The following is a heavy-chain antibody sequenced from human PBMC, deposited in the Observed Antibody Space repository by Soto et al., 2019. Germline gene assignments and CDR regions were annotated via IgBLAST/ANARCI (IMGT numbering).Heavy chain of an antibody. D-gene: IGHD1-26*01. Sequence: ASVKVSCKASGYTFTGHYIHWVRQAPEQGPEWMGEIGPETGATRYAQKFQGRVTMTRDMSITTVYMELNNLSPDDTAVYYCGRGRSGQIVVFYWGQATPVTVPS. J-gene: IGHJ1*01. V-gene: IGHV1-2*02. CDR1: GYTFTGHY. CDR2: IGPETGAT. CDR3: GRGRSGQIVVFY.